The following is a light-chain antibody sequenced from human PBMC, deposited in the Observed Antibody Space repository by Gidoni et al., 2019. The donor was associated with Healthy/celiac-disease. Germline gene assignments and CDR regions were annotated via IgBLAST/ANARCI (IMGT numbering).Light chain of an antibody. CDR1: QRISSY. J-gene: IGKJ4*01. Sequence: DIQMTESPSSLSASVGDRVTITCRASQRISSYLQWYQQKPGKAPKLLIYAASSLQSGVPSRFSGSGSGTDFTLTISSLQPEDFATYYCQQSYSTPQLTFGGGTKVEIK. CDR2: AAS. V-gene: IGKV1-39*01. CDR3: QQSYSTPQLT.